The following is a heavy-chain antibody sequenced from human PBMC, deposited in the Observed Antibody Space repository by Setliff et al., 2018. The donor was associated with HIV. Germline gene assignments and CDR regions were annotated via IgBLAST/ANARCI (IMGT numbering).Heavy chain of an antibody. V-gene: IGHV4-39*02. D-gene: IGHD3-3*01. J-gene: IGHJ3*02. CDR1: GASVNSSSYY. CDR2: IYHSGNT. CDR3: ARGGRGGLRFMADAFDI. Sequence: SETLSLTCAVSGASVNSSSYYWAWIRQPPGKGLEWIASIYHSGNTYYNPSLRSRVTTSVDTSENRLSLKVSSITAADTALYFCARGGRGGLRFMADAFDIWGQGTVVTVSS.